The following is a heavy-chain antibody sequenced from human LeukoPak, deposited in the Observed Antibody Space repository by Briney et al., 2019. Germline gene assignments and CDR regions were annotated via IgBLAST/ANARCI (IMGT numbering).Heavy chain of an antibody. V-gene: IGHV3-30-3*01. Sequence: GGSLRLSCAASGFTFSSYAMHWVRQAPGKGLEWVAVISYDGSNKYYADSVKGRFTISRDNSKNTLYLQMNSLRAEGTAVYYCAREYYFDRLLLGWFDPWGQGTLVTVSS. D-gene: IGHD3-9*01. CDR2: ISYDGSNK. J-gene: IGHJ5*02. CDR1: GFTFSSYA. CDR3: AREYYFDRLLLGWFDP.